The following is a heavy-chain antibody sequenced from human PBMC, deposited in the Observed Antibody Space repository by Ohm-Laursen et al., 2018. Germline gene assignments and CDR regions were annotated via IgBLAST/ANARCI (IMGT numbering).Heavy chain of an antibody. CDR2: IVVNSDVT. Sequence: SLRLSCTASGVTLSRHSMNWVRQAPGKGLEWVSSIVVNSDVTYYGDSVKGRFTIARDDAQNSLHLQMDSLRAGDTAVYYCARAGQQLEIDYWGQGTLVTVSS. V-gene: IGHV3-21*01. D-gene: IGHD6-13*01. CDR1: GVTLSRHS. J-gene: IGHJ4*02. CDR3: ARAGQQLEIDY.